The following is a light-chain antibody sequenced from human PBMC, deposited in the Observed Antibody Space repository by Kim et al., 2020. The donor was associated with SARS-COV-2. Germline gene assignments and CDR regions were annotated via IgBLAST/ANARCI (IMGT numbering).Light chain of an antibody. Sequence: SSELTQDPAVSVALGQTVWLTCQGDSLINYYPSWYHQKPGQAPLLVMFGKNARPAGIPDRFSGSTSGNTASLTITGAQAEDEGDYYCGSRDTTSNHVVFGGGTQLTVL. CDR3: GSRDTTSNHVV. CDR2: GKN. J-gene: IGLJ2*01. V-gene: IGLV3-19*01. CDR1: SLINYY.